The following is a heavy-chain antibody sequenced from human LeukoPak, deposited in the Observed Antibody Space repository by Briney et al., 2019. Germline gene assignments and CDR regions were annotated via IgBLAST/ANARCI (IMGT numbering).Heavy chain of an antibody. CDR1: GFTFSSYA. V-gene: IGHV3-33*08. D-gene: IGHD3-10*01. Sequence: GGSLRLSCAASGFTFSSYAMSWVRQAPGKGLEWVAVIWYDGSNKYYADSVKGRFTISRDNSKNTLYLQMNSPRAEDTAVYYCARVQGSGGAFDIWGQGTMVTVSS. J-gene: IGHJ3*02. CDR2: IWYDGSNK. CDR3: ARVQGSGGAFDI.